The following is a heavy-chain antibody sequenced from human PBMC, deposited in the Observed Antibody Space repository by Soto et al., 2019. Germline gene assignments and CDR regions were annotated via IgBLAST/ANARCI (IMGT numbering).Heavy chain of an antibody. CDR2: FYYGGRT. CDR1: GDSIGSSSFY. J-gene: IGHJ5*02. CDR3: ARLVSWRNNWLDP. Sequence: SETLSLTCTVSGDSIGSSSFYWGWIRQPPGKGLEWIGTFYYGGRTFYNSSLESRITISADTSKNQFSLRLTSVTATDTAVYYCARLVSWRNNWLDPWGQGTQVTVSS. V-gene: IGHV4-39*01.